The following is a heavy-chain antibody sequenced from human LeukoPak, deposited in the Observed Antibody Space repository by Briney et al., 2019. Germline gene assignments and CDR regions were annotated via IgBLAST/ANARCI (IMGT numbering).Heavy chain of an antibody. CDR1: GFTFSSYS. V-gene: IGHV3-23*01. J-gene: IGHJ4*02. CDR2: ISGSGGST. CDR3: AKVNGFHKWELLPNGHFDY. D-gene: IGHD1-26*01. Sequence: PGGSLRLSCAASGFTFSSYSLSWVRQAPGKGLEWVSAISGSGGSTYYADSVKGRFTISRDNSKNTLYLQMNSLRAEDTAVYYCAKVNGFHKWELLPNGHFDYWGQGTLVTVSS.